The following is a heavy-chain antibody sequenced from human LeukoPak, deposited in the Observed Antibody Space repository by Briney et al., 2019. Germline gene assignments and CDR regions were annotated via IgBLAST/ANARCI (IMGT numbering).Heavy chain of an antibody. CDR1: GFTFSSYD. CDR3: ARDSMATKISGAFDI. CDR2: IIGSGGRT. V-gene: IGHV3-23*01. D-gene: IGHD5-24*01. J-gene: IGHJ3*02. Sequence: GGSLRLSCAASGFTFSSYDISWVRQPPGKGLEWVSGIIGSGGRTYYADSVKGRFTISRDNSKNTLYLQMNSLRAEDTAVYYCARDSMATKISGAFDIWGQGTMVTVSS.